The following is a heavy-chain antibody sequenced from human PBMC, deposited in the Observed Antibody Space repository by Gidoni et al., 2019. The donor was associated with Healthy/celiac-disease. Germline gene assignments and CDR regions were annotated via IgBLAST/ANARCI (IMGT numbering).Heavy chain of an antibody. CDR1: GCSISSSCYY. V-gene: IGHV4-39*07. Sequence: QLQLQESGPGLVKPSETLSLTCTVSGCSISSSCYYWGCNRQPPGKGLECIGSIYYSGSTYYNPSLKSRVNISVDRSKNQFSLKLSSVTAADTAVYYCARDLGTITMVRGVITDYYYYGMDVWGQGTTVTVSS. D-gene: IGHD3-10*01. J-gene: IGHJ6*02. CDR2: IYYSGST. CDR3: ARDLGTITMVRGVITDYYYYGMDV.